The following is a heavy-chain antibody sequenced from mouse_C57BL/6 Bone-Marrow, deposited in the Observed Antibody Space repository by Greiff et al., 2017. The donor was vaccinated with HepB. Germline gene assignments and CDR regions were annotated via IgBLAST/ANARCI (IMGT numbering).Heavy chain of an antibody. CDR2: ISSGGSYT. CDR1: GFTFSSYG. J-gene: IGHJ3*01. CDR3: ARHGTFAY. Sequence: EVMLVESGGDLVKPGGSLKLSCAASGFTFSSYGMSWVRQTPDKRLEWVATISSGGSYTYYPDSVKGRFTISRDNAKNTLYLQMSSLKSEDTAMYYCARHGTFAYWGKGTLVTVSA. V-gene: IGHV5-6*01.